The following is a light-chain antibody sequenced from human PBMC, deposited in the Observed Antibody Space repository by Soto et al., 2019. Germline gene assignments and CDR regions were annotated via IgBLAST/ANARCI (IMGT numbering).Light chain of an antibody. CDR3: QQYGGSPPK. Sequence: IVLSLFLWTTCVSAAERATLFTSPSQSFNSNYLAWYQQKPGQAPRLLIYGASSRATGIPDRFSGSGSGTDFSVTIRRLGPEDLPVYHCQQYGGSPPKFSEGTKVEFK. CDR1: QSFNSNY. V-gene: IGKV3-20*01. J-gene: IGKJ4*02. CDR2: GAS.